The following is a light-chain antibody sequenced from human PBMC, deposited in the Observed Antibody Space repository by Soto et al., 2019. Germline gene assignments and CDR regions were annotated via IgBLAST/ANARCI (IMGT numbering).Light chain of an antibody. CDR2: DAS. V-gene: IGKV1-33*01. Sequence: DLQMTQSPSSLSASVGDRVTITCQASQDISNYLNWYQQKPGKAPKLLIYDASNLETGVPSRFSGSGSGTDLTFTISSLQPEDIATYYCQQYDNLSFTFGLGTKVDIK. CDR3: QQYDNLSFT. CDR1: QDISNY. J-gene: IGKJ3*01.